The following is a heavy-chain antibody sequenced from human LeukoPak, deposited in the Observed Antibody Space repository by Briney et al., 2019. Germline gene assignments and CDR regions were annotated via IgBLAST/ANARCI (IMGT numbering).Heavy chain of an antibody. J-gene: IGHJ4*02. D-gene: IGHD5-18*01. CDR1: GFTFSSYE. CDR3: ARWDTAMVRVDY. V-gene: IGHV3-48*03. CDR2: ISVRGSII. Sequence: GGSLRLSCAASGFTFSSYEMNWIRQAPGKGLEWVSYISVRGSIIYYADSVKGRFTISRDNAKNSLYLQMNSLRAEDTAVYYCARWDTAMVRVDYWGQGTLVTVSS.